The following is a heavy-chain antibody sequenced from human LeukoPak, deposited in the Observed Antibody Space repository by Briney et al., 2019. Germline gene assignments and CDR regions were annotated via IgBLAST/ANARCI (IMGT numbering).Heavy chain of an antibody. V-gene: IGHV4-34*01. D-gene: IGHD6-13*01. Sequence: SETLSLTCAVYGGSFSGYYWSWIRQPPGKGLEWIGEINHSGSTNYNPSLKSRVTISVDTSKNQFSLRLNSVTAADTAVYYCARGRWHPSVRVDYWGQGTLVTVSS. CDR3: ARGRWHPSVRVDY. CDR2: INHSGST. CDR1: GGSFSGYY. J-gene: IGHJ4*02.